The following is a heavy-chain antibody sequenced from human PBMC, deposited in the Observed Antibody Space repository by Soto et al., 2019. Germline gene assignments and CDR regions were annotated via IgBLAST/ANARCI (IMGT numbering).Heavy chain of an antibody. CDR2: IIPLFGTA. Sequence: QVQLVQSGAEVKKPGSSVKVSCKASGGTFSSYAISWVRQAPGQGLEWMGGIIPLFGTANYGQKFQGRVTIPADESTSTAYMELSSLRSEETAVYYCARSSYDSRCYYLLSYWGQGTLVTVSS. J-gene: IGHJ4*02. CDR1: GGTFSSYA. CDR3: ARSSYDSRCYYLLSY. D-gene: IGHD3-22*01. V-gene: IGHV1-69*01.